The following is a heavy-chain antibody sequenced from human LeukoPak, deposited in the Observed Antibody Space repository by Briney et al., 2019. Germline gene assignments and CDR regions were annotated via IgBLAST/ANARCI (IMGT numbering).Heavy chain of an antibody. J-gene: IGHJ3*02. CDR1: GFTFEDYA. Sequence: GGSLRLSCAASGFTFEDYAMHWVRQAPGKGLEWVSLISWDGGSTYYADSVKGRFTISRDNSKNTLYLQMNSLRAEDTALYYCAKGSSFNHDAFDIWGQGTMVTVSS. CDR2: ISWDGGST. CDR3: AKGSSFNHDAFDI. V-gene: IGHV3-43D*03. D-gene: IGHD6-6*01.